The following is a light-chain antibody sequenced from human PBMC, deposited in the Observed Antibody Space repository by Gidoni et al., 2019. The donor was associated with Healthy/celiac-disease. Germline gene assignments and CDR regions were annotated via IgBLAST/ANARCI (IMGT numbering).Light chain of an antibody. Sequence: QSVLTQPPSVSAAPGQKVTIPCSGSSSNIGNNYGSWYQQLPGTATKLLIYDNNKRPSGIPDRFSGSKSGTSATLGITGLQTGDEADYYCGTWDSSLSAGVFGGGTKLTVL. J-gene: IGLJ2*01. CDR3: GTWDSSLSAGV. CDR2: DNN. V-gene: IGLV1-51*01. CDR1: SSNIGNNY.